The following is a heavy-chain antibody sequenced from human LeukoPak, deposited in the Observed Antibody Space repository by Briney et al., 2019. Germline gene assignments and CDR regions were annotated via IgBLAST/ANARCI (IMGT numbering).Heavy chain of an antibody. CDR3: ARALDQYYDFWSGYTPSD. CDR1: GYTFTGYY. D-gene: IGHD3-3*01. CDR2: INPNSGGT. V-gene: IGHV1-2*06. Sequence: ASVKVSCKASGYTFTGYYMHWMRQAPGQGLEWMGRINPNSGGTNYAQKFQGRVTMTRDTSISTAYMELSRLRSDDTAVYYCARALDQYYDFWSGYTPSDWGQGTLVTVSS. J-gene: IGHJ4*02.